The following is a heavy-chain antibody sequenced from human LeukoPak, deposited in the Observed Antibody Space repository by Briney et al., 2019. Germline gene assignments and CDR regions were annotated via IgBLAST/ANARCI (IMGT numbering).Heavy chain of an antibody. CDR3: ARARYCSSTSGPDNDY. CDR1: GFTFSSYA. V-gene: IGHV4-34*01. J-gene: IGHJ4*02. CDR2: INHSGST. D-gene: IGHD2-2*01. Sequence: PGGSLRLSCAASGFTFSSYAMSWIRQPPGKGLEWIGEINHSGSTNYNPSLKSRVTISVDTSKNQFSLKLSSVTAADTAVYYCARARYCSSTSGPDNDYWGQGTLVTVSS.